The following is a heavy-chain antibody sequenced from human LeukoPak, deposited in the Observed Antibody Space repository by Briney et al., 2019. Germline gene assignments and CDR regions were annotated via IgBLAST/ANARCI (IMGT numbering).Heavy chain of an antibody. Sequence: GGSPRLSCAASGFTFSSYSMNWVRQAPGKGLEWFSYISSGSSTIYYADSVKGRFTISRDNAKNSLYVQMNSLRAEDTAVYYCASSTASRAFDMWGQGTMVTVSS. CDR1: GFTFSSYS. CDR3: ASSTASRAFDM. J-gene: IGHJ3*02. CDR2: ISSGSSTI. V-gene: IGHV3-48*01. D-gene: IGHD3-3*02.